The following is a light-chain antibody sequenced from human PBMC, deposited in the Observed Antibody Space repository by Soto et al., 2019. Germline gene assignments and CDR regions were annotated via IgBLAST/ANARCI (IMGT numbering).Light chain of an antibody. CDR1: SSNIGSNT. J-gene: IGLJ3*02. V-gene: IGLV1-44*01. CDR2: SIN. CDR3: EAWDDSLNGRV. Sequence: QSVLTQPPSASGTPGQRVTISCSGGSSNIGSNTVNWYQQLPGTAPKVLIYSINQRPSGVPVRFSGSKSGTSASLAISRLQPEDEADYYCEAWDDSLNGRVFGGGTKLTVL.